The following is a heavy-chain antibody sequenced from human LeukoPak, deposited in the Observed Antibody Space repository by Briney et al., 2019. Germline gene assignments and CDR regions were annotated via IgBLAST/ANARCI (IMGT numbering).Heavy chain of an antibody. CDR2: IFYSGST. V-gene: IGHV4-39*07. Sequence: SETLSLTCTVSGGSISSGNYYWGWIRQPPGKGLEWIGNIFYSGSTYYNPSLKSRVTISLDTSKNQFSLKLSSVTAADTAVYYCARDTSSWPHDAFDIWGQGTMVTVSS. CDR1: GGSISSGNYY. J-gene: IGHJ3*02. D-gene: IGHD6-13*01. CDR3: ARDTSSWPHDAFDI.